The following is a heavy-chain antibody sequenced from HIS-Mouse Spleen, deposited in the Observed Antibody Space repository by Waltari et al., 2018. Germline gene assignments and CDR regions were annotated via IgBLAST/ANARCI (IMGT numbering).Heavy chain of an antibody. CDR2: ISYDGSNK. Sequence: QVQLVESGVVVVQPGRSLRLSCAAPGFTFLSYAMHWVRQAPGKGLEWVAVISYDGSNKYYADSVKGRFTISRDNSKNTLYLQMNSLRAEDTAVYYCASLLTGDWYFDLWGRGTLVTVSS. CDR3: ASLLTGDWYFDL. V-gene: IGHV3-30*04. D-gene: IGHD7-27*01. J-gene: IGHJ2*01. CDR1: GFTFLSYA.